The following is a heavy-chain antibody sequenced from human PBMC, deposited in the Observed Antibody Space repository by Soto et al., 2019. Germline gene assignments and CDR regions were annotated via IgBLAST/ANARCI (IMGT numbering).Heavy chain of an antibody. CDR3: AKGAQYCSGGSCPRFYYYYYMDV. Sequence: GGSLRLPCAASGFTFSSYAMSWVRQAPGKGLEWVSAISGSGGSTYYADSVKGRFTISRDNSKNTLYLQMNSLRAEDTAVYYCAKGAQYCSGGSCPRFYYYYYMDVWGKGTTVTVSS. J-gene: IGHJ6*03. CDR1: GFTFSSYA. D-gene: IGHD2-15*01. V-gene: IGHV3-23*01. CDR2: ISGSGGST.